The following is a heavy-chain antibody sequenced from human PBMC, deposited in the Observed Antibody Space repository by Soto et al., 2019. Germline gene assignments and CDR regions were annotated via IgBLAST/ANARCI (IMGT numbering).Heavy chain of an antibody. CDR1: GGSISSSSYY. Sequence: LSLTCTVSGGSISSSSYYWGWIRQPPGKGLEWIGSIYYSGSTYYNPSLKSRVTISVDTSKNQFSLKLSSVTAADTAVYYCARHPISGYDSSQYNWFDPWGQGTLVTVSS. CDR2: IYYSGST. V-gene: IGHV4-39*01. J-gene: IGHJ5*02. CDR3: ARHPISGYDSSQYNWFDP. D-gene: IGHD3-22*01.